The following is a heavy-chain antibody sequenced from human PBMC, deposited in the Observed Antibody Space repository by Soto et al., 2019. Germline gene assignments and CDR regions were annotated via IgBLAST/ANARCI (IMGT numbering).Heavy chain of an antibody. CDR1: GYPFAPYW. Sequence: PGESLKISCTGSGYPFAPYWIAWVRQMPGKGLEWMGIIYPGDSDTRYSPSFQGQVTISADKSITTAYLQWSSLKASDTAMYYCARGYCTTTICDPWFDPWGQGTLVTVSS. V-gene: IGHV5-51*01. J-gene: IGHJ5*02. CDR2: IYPGDSDT. CDR3: ARGYCTTTICDPWFDP. D-gene: IGHD2-2*01.